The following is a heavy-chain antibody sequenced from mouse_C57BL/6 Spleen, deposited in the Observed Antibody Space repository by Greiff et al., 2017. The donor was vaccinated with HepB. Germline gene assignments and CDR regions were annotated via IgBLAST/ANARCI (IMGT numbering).Heavy chain of an antibody. D-gene: IGHD1-1*01. CDR1: GYTFTSYN. Sequence: QVQLKQSGAELVRPGASVKMSCKASGYTFTSYNMHWVKQTPRQGLEWIGAIYPGNGDTSYNQKFKGKATLTVDKSSSTAYMQLSSLTSEDSAVYFCARNPLYGSSYERTFFDYWGQGTTLTVSS. V-gene: IGHV1-12*01. CDR2: IYPGNGDT. CDR3: ARNPLYGSSYERTFFDY. J-gene: IGHJ2*01.